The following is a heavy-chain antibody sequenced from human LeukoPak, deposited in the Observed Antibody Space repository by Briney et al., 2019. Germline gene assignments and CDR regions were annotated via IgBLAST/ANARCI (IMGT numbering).Heavy chain of an antibody. D-gene: IGHD3-10*01. J-gene: IGHJ4*02. V-gene: IGHV4-39*01. CDR2: IFYTGTT. CDR3: ARHDRGRAY. CDR1: GGSISRSGYY. Sequence: SEPLSLTCTVSGGSISRSGYYWGWFRQPPGKGLEWIGNIFYTGTTYYNPSLKSRVTISVDTSKNQFSLKLSSVTAADTAVYYCARHDRGRAYWGQGTLVTVSS.